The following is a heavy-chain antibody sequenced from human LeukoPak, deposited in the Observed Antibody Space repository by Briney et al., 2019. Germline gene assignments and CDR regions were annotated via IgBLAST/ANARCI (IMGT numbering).Heavy chain of an antibody. V-gene: IGHV3-48*01. CDR2: ISRSSRTI. D-gene: IGHD1/OR15-1a*01. CDR3: ARGKQPSDY. J-gene: IGHJ4*02. CDR1: GFTFSTYS. Sequence: GGSLRLSCAASGFTFSTYSMNWVRQAPGKGLEWLSFISRSSRTIYYADSVKGRFTISRDNAKNTLYLQMNSLRAEDTAVYYCARGKQPSDYWGQGTLVTVSS.